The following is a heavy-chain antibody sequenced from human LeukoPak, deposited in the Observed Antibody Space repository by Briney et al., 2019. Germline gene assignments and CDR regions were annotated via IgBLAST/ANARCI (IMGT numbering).Heavy chain of an antibody. V-gene: IGHV3-23*01. CDR2: ISGSGSST. CDR3: AKESRDDGDFGY. D-gene: IGHD4-17*01. J-gene: IGHJ4*02. Sequence: GGSLRLSCAASGLSFSSYTMTWVRQAPGKGLEWVAAISGSGSSTAYADSVKGRLNISRDNFKNMLYLQVNSLRAEDTAIYYCAKESRDDGDFGYWGRGTLVVVSS. CDR1: GLSFSSYT.